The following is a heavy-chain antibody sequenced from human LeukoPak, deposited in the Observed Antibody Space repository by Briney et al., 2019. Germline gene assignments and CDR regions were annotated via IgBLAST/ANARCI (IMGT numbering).Heavy chain of an antibody. Sequence: ASVKVSCKASGYTFTGYYMHWVRQAPGQGLEWMGRINPNSGGTNYAQKFQGRVTMTRDMSISTAYMELSRLRSDDTAVYYCARSLSPHPNNYYDSSGYEGDYWGQGTLVTVSS. V-gene: IGHV1-2*06. D-gene: IGHD3-22*01. CDR3: ARSLSPHPNNYYDSSGYEGDY. CDR2: INPNSGGT. J-gene: IGHJ4*02. CDR1: GYTFTGYY.